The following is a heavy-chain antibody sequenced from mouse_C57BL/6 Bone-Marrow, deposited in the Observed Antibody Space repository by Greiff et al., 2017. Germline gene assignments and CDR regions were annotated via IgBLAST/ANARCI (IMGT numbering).Heavy chain of an antibody. D-gene: IGHD1-1*01. CDR3: TTYYNASDYFDY. Sequence: VQLQQSGAELVRPGASVKLSCTASGFNIKDYYMHWVKQRPEQGLEWIGWIDPENGDTEYASKFQGKATITADTSSNTAYLQLSSLTSEDTAVYYCTTYYNASDYFDYWGQGTTLTVSS. CDR1: GFNIKDYY. CDR2: IDPENGDT. V-gene: IGHV14-4*01. J-gene: IGHJ2*01.